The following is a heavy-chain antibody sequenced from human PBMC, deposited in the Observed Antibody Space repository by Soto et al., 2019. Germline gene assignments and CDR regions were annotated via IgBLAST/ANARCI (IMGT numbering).Heavy chain of an antibody. Sequence: GESLKISCKGSGYTFSSYWIGWVRQVPGKGLEWMGIIYPGDSDARYSPSFQGQVTISADKSLTTAYMQWNSLRASDSGIYYCARVGCSGGNCYPSDAIHDCGQGTQVTVSS. V-gene: IGHV5-51*01. CDR2: IYPGDSDA. J-gene: IGHJ4*02. D-gene: IGHD2-15*01. CDR3: ARVGCSGGNCYPSDAIHD. CDR1: GYTFSSYW.